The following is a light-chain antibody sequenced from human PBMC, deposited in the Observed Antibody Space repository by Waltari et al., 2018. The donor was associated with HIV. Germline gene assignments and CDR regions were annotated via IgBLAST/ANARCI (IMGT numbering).Light chain of an antibody. J-gene: IGKJ2*01. CDR2: GAS. CDR3: QQYAASPYT. Sequence: EIMLTQSPATLSLSPGETAIVSCRASENMTSQYLAWYQQKSGQAPRLLLFGASTRNPGVPERFGGAGSGADFTLTVNRLEPEDFALYFCQQYAASPYTFGQGT. CDR1: ENMTSQY. V-gene: IGKV3-20*01.